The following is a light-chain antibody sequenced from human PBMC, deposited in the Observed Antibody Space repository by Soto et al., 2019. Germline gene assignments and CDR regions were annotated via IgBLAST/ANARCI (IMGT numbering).Light chain of an antibody. J-gene: IGLJ3*02. V-gene: IGLV2-11*01. CDR2: DVS. CDR3: CSYAGSYTFG. Sequence: QCALTQPRSVSGSPGQSVTISCTGTSSDVGGYNYVSWYQQHPGKAPKLMIYDVSKRPSGVPDRFSGSKSGNTASLTISGLQGEDEADYYCCSYAGSYTFGFGGGTKLTVL. CDR1: SSDVGGYNY.